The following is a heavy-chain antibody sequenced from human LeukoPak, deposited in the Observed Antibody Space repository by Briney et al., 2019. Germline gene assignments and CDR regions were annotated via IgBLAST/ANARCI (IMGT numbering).Heavy chain of an antibody. J-gene: IGHJ4*02. D-gene: IGHD3-10*01. CDR3: ACTIWFGELLHNDY. CDR2: ISSSSSYI. CDR1: GFTFSSYS. Sequence: GGSLRLSCAASGFTFSSYSMNWVRQAPGKGLEWVSSISSSSSYIYYADSVKGRFTISRDNAKNSLYLQMNSLRAEDTAVYYCACTIWFGELLHNDYWGQGTLVTVSS. V-gene: IGHV3-21*01.